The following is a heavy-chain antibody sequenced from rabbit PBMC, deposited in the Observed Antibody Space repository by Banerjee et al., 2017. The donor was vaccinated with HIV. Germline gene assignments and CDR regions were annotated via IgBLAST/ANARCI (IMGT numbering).Heavy chain of an antibody. CDR2: SAPGFGNT. J-gene: IGHJ3*01. Sequence: QEQLEESGGGLVKPEGSLTPTCTASGFSFSSGYYMTWVRQVPGKGLEWIGYSAPGFGNTKYVSWVNGRFTISSDNAHNTLYLQLTSLTAADTATYFCARDYGYAGSSYSRLDLRGPGTLVTVS. D-gene: IGHD8-1*01. CDR1: GFSFSSGYY. CDR3: ARDYGYAGSSYSRLDL. V-gene: IGHV1S43*01.